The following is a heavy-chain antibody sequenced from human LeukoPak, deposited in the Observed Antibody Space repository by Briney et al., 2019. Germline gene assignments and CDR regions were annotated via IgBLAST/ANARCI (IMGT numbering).Heavy chain of an antibody. J-gene: IGHJ4*02. Sequence: SETLSLTCAVYGGSFGGYYWSWIRQPPGKGLEWIGEINHSGSTNYNPSLKSRVTISVDTSKNQFSLKLSSVTAADTAVDYCARDTIPVGATSIWGQGTLVTVSS. V-gene: IGHV4-34*01. CDR1: GGSFGGYY. CDR2: INHSGST. CDR3: ARDTIPVGATSI. D-gene: IGHD1-26*01.